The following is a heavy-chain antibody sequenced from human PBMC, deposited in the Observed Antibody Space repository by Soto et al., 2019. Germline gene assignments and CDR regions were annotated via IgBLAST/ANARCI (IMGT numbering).Heavy chain of an antibody. CDR1: GGTFSSYA. CDR3: ASSRQSLGFPLGSLYYFDY. CDR2: IIPIFGTA. V-gene: IGHV1-69*13. Sequence: SVKVSCKASGGTFSSYAISWVRQAPGQGLEWMGGIIPIFGTANYAQKFQGRVTITADESTSTAYMELSSLRSEDTAVYYCASSRQSLGFPLGSLYYFDYWGQGTLVTVSS. J-gene: IGHJ4*02. D-gene: IGHD1-1*01.